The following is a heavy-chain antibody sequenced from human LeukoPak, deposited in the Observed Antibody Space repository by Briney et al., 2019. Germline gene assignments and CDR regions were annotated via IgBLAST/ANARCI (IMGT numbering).Heavy chain of an antibody. D-gene: IGHD3-3*01. J-gene: IGHJ4*02. CDR2: IYTSGST. CDR1: GGSISSGSYY. V-gene: IGHV4-61*02. Sequence: SETLSLTCTVSGGSISSGSYYWSWIRQPAGKGLEWIGRIYTSGSTNYNPSLKSRVTISVDTSKNQFSLKLSSVTAADTAVYYCAGTPYDFWSGYYAPLFDYWGQGTLVTVSS. CDR3: AGTPYDFWSGYYAPLFDY.